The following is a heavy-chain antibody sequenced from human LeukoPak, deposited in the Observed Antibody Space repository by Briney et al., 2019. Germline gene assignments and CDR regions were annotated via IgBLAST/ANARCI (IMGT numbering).Heavy chain of an antibody. V-gene: IGHV3-9*01. CDR2: ISWNSGSI. CDR3: AKGEYSSSSSQFQH. Sequence: GRSLRLSCAASGFTLDDYAMHWVRQAPGKGLEWVSGISWNSGSIGYADSVKGRFTISRDNAKNSLYLQMNSLRAEDTVLYYCAKGEYSSSSSQFQHWGQGTLVTVSS. J-gene: IGHJ1*01. CDR1: GFTLDDYA. D-gene: IGHD6-6*01.